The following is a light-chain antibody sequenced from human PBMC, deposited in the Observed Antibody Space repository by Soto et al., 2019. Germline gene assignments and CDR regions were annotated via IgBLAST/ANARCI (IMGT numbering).Light chain of an antibody. J-gene: IGKJ5*01. V-gene: IGKV3-11*01. CDR1: QSVSSY. CDR3: QQRSNWPPRIT. Sequence: EIVLTQSPATLSLSPGERATLSCRASQSVSSYLAWYQQKPGQAPRLLIYDASNRATGIPARFSGSGSGPDFTLTISSLEPEDFAVYYCQQRSNWPPRITFGQGTRLEMK. CDR2: DAS.